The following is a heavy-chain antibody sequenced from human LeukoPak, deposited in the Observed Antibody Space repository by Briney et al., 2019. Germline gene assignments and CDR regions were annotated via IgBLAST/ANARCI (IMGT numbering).Heavy chain of an antibody. CDR2: ISPYSGKT. V-gene: IGHV1-18*01. CDR3: ARDTDETSAFGY. J-gene: IGHJ4*02. D-gene: IGHD2-2*01. Sequence: GASVKVSCKASGHTFTKYGFNWVRQAPGQGPEWMGWISPYSGKTNYVQRVQGRVTMTTDTSTSTAYMELRSLRSDDTAVYYCARDTDETSAFGYWGQGTLVTVSS. CDR1: GHTFTKYG.